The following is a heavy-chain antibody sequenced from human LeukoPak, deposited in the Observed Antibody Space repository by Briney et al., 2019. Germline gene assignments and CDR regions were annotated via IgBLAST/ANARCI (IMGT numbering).Heavy chain of an antibody. J-gene: IGHJ4*02. V-gene: IGHV3-48*03. CDR3: ARVTTRTKVDY. D-gene: IGHD1-1*01. Sequence: GGSLRLSCAASGFTFSSYEMNWVRQAPGKGPEWVSYISSSGTTTHYADSVEGRFTISRDSAKNSLYLQMNSLRAEDTAVYYCARVTTRTKVDYWGQGTLVTVSS. CDR2: ISSSGTTT. CDR1: GFTFSSYE.